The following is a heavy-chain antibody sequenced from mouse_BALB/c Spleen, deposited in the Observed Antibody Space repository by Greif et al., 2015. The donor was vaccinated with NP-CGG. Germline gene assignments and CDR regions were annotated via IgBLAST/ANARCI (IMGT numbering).Heavy chain of an antibody. CDR1: GYAFSSYW. CDR2: IYPGDGDT. J-gene: IGHJ2*01. D-gene: IGHD2-1*01. CDR3: ARVGNYYFDY. V-gene: IGHV1-80*01. Sequence: QVQLQQSGAELVRPGSSVKISCKASGYAFSSYWMNWVKQRPGQGLEWIGQIYPGDGDTNYNGKFMGKATLTADKSSSTAYMQLSSLTSEDSAVYFCARVGNYYFDYWGQGTTLTVSS.